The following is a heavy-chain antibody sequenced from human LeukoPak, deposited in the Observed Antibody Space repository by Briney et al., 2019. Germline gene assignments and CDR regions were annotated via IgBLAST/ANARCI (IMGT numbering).Heavy chain of an antibody. Sequence: PGGSLRLSCAASGFTFNTFNMNWVRQAPGKGLEWVSSITSGGDYIYYADSVKGRFTTPRDNAKNSLSLQLNSLRVEDTAVYYCARGHYDVLAASYKWTPDYWGQGTLVTVSS. J-gene: IGHJ4*02. CDR3: ARGHYDVLAASYKWTPDY. CDR2: ITSGGDYI. D-gene: IGHD3-9*01. V-gene: IGHV3-21*01. CDR1: GFTFNTFN.